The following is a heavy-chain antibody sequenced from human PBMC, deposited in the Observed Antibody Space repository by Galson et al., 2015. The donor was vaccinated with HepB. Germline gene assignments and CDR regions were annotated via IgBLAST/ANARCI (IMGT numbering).Heavy chain of an antibody. CDR1: GYSFSNYW. J-gene: IGHJ2*01. CDR2: TYLGDSDT. Sequence: SGAEVKKPGESLKISCKGTGYSFSNYWIGWVRQMPGKGLEWMRITYLGDSDTRYSPSLQGQVTISADKSITTAYLQLSSLEASDTAIYYCAGNTGSYAWYFDLWGHGTLVTVSS. D-gene: IGHD1-26*01. V-gene: IGHV5-51*01. CDR3: AGNTGSYAWYFDL.